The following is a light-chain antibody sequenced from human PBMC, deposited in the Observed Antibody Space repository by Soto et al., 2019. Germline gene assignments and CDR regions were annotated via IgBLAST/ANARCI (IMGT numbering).Light chain of an antibody. J-gene: IGLJ2*01. V-gene: IGLV2-14*01. CDR1: SSDFGDDKY. CDR3: GSFRPGRIGL. CDR2: GVT. Sequence: QSVLSQPASVSGSPGQSITMSCTGSSSDFGDDKYVSWYQQQPGKGPNLLIYGVTNRPSGVSNRFSGSKSGNTASLTISGCEVEDGADYFCGSFRPGRIGLFGGGT.